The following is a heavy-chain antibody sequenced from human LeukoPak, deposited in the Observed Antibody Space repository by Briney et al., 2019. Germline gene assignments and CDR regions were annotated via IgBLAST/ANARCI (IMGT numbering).Heavy chain of an antibody. CDR3: ARDPGGGWYYFDY. CDR2: ISGGGGST. D-gene: IGHD6-19*01. Sequence: GGSLRLSCAASGFTFSNYAMSWVRQAPGKGLEWVSTISGGGGSTYYADSVKGRFTISRDNSKNTLYLQMNSLRAEDTAVYYCARDPGGGWYYFDYWGQGTLVTVSS. J-gene: IGHJ4*02. V-gene: IGHV3-23*01. CDR1: GFTFSNYA.